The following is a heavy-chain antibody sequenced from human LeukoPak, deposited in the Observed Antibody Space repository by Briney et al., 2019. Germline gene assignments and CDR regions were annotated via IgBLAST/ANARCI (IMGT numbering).Heavy chain of an antibody. Sequence: GGSLRLSCAASGSTFSSYGMHWVRQAPGKGLEWVAVISYDGSNKYYADSVKGRFTISRDNSKNTLYLQMNSLRAEDTAVYYCAKEAAADPPDYWGQGTLVTVSS. V-gene: IGHV3-30*18. CDR3: AKEAAADPPDY. CDR1: GSTFSSYG. J-gene: IGHJ4*02. CDR2: ISYDGSNK. D-gene: IGHD6-13*01.